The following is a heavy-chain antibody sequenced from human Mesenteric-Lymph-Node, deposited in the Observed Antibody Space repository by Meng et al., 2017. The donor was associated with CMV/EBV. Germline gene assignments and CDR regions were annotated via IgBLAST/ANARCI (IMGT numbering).Heavy chain of an antibody. J-gene: IGHJ4*02. D-gene: IGHD1-26*01. CDR2: IVAIFATT. CDR3: ARGGGSFDY. CDR1: GGTFSSYD. Sequence: SVTVSCKASGGTFSSYDISWVRQAPGQGLEWMGGIVAIFATTNYAQKFQDRVTITTDESTSTAYMELSSLRSEDTAVYYCARGGGSFDYWGQGTLVTVSS. V-gene: IGHV1-69*05.